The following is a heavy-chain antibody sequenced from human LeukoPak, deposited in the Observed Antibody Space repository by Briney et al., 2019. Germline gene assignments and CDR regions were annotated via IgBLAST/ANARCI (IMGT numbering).Heavy chain of an antibody. D-gene: IGHD1-26*01. Sequence: PGRSLRLSCAASGFTFDDYAMHWVRQAPGKGLEWVSGISWNSGSIFYEDSVKGRFTISRDNSKNSLYRQMNSLRAEDTALYYCAKDPGSGSYHWEGFDYWGQGTLVTVSS. CDR1: GFTFDDYA. CDR3: AKDPGSGSYHWEGFDY. V-gene: IGHV3-9*01. J-gene: IGHJ4*02. CDR2: ISWNSGSI.